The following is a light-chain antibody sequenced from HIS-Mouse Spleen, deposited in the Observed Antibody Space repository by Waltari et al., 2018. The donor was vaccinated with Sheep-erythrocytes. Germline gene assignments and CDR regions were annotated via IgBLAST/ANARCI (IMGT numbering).Light chain of an antibody. V-gene: IGKV1-33*01. CDR1: QDISNY. CDR2: DAS. J-gene: IGKJ4*01. Sequence: DIQMTQSASSLSASVGGRVTITCQASQDISNYLNWYQQKPGKAPKLLIYDASNLETGVPSRFSGSGSGTDFTFTISSLQPEDIATYYCQQYDNLPLTFGGGTKVEIK. CDR3: QQYDNLPLT.